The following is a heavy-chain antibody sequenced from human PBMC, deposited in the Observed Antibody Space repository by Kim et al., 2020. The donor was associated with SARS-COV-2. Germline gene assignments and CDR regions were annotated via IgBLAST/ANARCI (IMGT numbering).Heavy chain of an antibody. Sequence: SVKVSCKASGGTFSSYAISWVRQAHGQGLEWMGGIIPIFGTAKYAQKFQGRVTITADESTSTAYMELSSLRSEDTAVYYCARGGRYDFWSGALPSYGMDVGGQGTRAPSP. D-gene: IGHD3-3*01. CDR2: IIPIFGTA. J-gene: IGHJ6*02. CDR1: GGTFSSYA. V-gene: IGHV1-69*13. CDR3: ARGGRYDFWSGALPSYGMDV.